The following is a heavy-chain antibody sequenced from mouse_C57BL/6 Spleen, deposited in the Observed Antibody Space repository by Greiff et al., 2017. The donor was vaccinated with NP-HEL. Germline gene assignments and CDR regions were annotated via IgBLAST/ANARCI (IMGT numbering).Heavy chain of an antibody. V-gene: IGHV1-18*01. Sequence: VHVKQSGPELVKPGASVKIPCKASGYTFTDYNMDWVKQSHGKSLEWIGDINPNNGGTIYNQKFKGKATLTVDKSSSTAYMELRSLTSEDTAVYYCARIPYYYGSSYGYFDVWGTGTTVTVSS. CDR2: INPNNGGT. J-gene: IGHJ1*03. D-gene: IGHD1-1*01. CDR3: ARIPYYYGSSYGYFDV. CDR1: GYTFTDYN.